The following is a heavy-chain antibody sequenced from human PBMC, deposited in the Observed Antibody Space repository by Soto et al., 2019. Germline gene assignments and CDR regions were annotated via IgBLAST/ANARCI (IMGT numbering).Heavy chain of an antibody. CDR3: ARGDQGDVWGSYRQPDAPIDY. J-gene: IGHJ4*02. D-gene: IGHD3-16*02. V-gene: IGHV1-2*04. CDR1: GYTFTGYY. Sequence: ASVKVSCKASGYTFTGYYMHWVRQAPGQGLEWMGWINPNSGGTNYAQKFQGWVTMTRDTSISTAYMELSRLRSDDTAVYYCARGDQGDVWGSYRQPDAPIDYWGQGTLVTVSS. CDR2: INPNSGGT.